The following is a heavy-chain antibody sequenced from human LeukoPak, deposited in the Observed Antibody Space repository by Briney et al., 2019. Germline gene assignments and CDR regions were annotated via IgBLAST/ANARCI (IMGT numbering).Heavy chain of an antibody. V-gene: IGHV3-21*01. CDR1: GFTFSSYS. D-gene: IGHD1-1*01. CDR2: ITSSSSYI. J-gene: IGHJ4*02. CDR3: ARDRYRFDY. Sequence: GGSLRLSCAASGFTFSSYSMDWVHQAPGKGLEWVSSITSSSSYIYYADSVKGRFTISRDNAKNFQYLQMNSLRAEDTAVYYCARDRYRFDYWGQGTLVTVSS.